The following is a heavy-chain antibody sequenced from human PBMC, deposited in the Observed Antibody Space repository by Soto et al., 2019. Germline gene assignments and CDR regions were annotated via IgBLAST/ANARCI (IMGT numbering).Heavy chain of an antibody. D-gene: IGHD3-3*01. Sequence: GGSLRLSCAASGFTFSSYEMNWVRQAPGKGLEWVSYISSSGSTIYYADSVKGRFTISRDNAKNSLYLQMNSLRAEDTAVYYCARGAHTYYDFWSGYPGYGMDVWGQGTTVTVSS. CDR3: ARGAHTYYDFWSGYPGYGMDV. CDR1: GFTFSSYE. J-gene: IGHJ6*02. V-gene: IGHV3-48*03. CDR2: ISSSGSTI.